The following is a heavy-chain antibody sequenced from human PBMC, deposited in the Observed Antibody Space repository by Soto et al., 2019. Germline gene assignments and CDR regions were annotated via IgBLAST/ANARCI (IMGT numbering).Heavy chain of an antibody. CDR3: ALSFSSWYFQH. CDR1: GFTFSSYA. Sequence: QVQLVESGGGVVQPGRSLRLSCAASGFTFSSYAMHWVRQAPGKGLEWVAVISYDGSNKYYADSVKGRFTISRDNSKNTLYLPMNSLRAEDTAVYYCALSFSSWYFQHWGQGTLVTVSS. D-gene: IGHD6-13*01. CDR2: ISYDGSNK. V-gene: IGHV3-30-3*01. J-gene: IGHJ1*01.